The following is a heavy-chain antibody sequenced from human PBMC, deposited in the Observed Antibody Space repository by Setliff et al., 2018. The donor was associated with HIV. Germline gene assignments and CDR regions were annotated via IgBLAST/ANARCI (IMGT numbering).Heavy chain of an antibody. D-gene: IGHD3-3*01. CDR1: GGSISSGSYY. CDR2: IYTSGST. CDR3: AGSWSGYPLSFGY. V-gene: IGHV4-61*02. Sequence: SETLSLTCTVSGGSISSGSYYWSWIRQPAGKGLEWIGRIYTSGSTNYNPPLKSRVTISVDTSKNQFSLKLSSVTAADTAVYYCAGSWSGYPLSFGYWGQGTLVTAPQ. J-gene: IGHJ4*02.